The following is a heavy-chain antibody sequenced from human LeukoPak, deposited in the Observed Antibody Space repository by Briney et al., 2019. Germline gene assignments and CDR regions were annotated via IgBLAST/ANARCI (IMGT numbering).Heavy chain of an antibody. V-gene: IGHV1-18*01. J-gene: IGHJ4*02. CDR3: ARDNPGDYGDPVFDY. CDR2: ISAYNGNT. D-gene: IGHD4-17*01. CDR1: GYTFTSYG. Sequence: GASVKVSRKASGYTFTSYGISWVRQAPGQGLEWMGWISAYNGNTNYAQKLQGRVTMTTDTSTSTAYMELRSLRSDDTAVYYCARDNPGDYGDPVFDYWGQGTLVTVSS.